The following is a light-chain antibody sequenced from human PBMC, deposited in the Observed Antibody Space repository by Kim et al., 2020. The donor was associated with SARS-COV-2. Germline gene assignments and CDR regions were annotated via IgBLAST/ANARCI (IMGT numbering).Light chain of an antibody. CDR1: SSDIGAYNY. Sequence: GQSSTISCTGTSSDIGAYNYVAWYQQNPGKAPKLMIYDVTTRPSGVSVRFSGSKSGNTASLTISGLQVEDEADYYCSSFTGTGTFAFGTGTKVTV. CDR3: SSFTGTGTFA. J-gene: IGLJ1*01. CDR2: DVT. V-gene: IGLV2-14*04.